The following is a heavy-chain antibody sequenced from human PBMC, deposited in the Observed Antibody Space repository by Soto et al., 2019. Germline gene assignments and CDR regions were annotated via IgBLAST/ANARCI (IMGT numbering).Heavy chain of an antibody. Sequence: QVRLQESGPGLVQPSGTLSLSCVVSGVSIGSNYYWGWVRQPPGKGLEWLGDMSHIGSVNYNPSLTSQTTISMDKSQNQFSLKRDSMSAAYTAVYYCARSLGWYAVDYWGQGTLVIVSS. CDR3: ARSLGWYAVDY. J-gene: IGHJ4*02. V-gene: IGHV4-4*02. CDR2: MSHIGSV. CDR1: GVSIGSNYY. D-gene: IGHD6-19*01.